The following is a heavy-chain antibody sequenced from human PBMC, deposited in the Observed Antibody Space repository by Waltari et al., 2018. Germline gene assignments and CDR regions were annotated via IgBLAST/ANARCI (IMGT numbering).Heavy chain of an antibody. J-gene: IGHJ5*02. CDR3: TSDTEA. CDR2: IKRKSEGATT. CDR1: GFSVSNAW. Sequence: EVQLVESGGGLVMPGGSRRLTCVTSGFSVSNAWMWWVRQAPGKGLEWVARIKRKSEGATTDYAAHVKGRFTISRADSQNMLSLQMYSLTVEDTAVYYCTSDTEAWGQGTQVTVTS. V-gene: IGHV3-15*05.